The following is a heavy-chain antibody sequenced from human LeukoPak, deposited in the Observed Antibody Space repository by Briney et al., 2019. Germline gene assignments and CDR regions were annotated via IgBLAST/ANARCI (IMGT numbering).Heavy chain of an antibody. CDR1: GGSISSYY. CDR2: IYYSEST. J-gene: IGHJ4*02. V-gene: IGHV4-59*01. D-gene: IGHD6-19*01. Sequence: SETLSLTCTVSGGSISSYYWSWIRQPPGKGLEWIGYIYYSESTNYNPSLKSRVTISVDTSKNQFSLKLSSVTAADTAVYYCARERVAGTVDYWGQGTLVTVSS. CDR3: ARERVAGTVDY.